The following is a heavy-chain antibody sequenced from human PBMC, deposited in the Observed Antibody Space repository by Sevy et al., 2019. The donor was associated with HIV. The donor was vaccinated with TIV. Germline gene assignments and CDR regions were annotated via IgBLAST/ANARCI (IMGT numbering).Heavy chain of an antibody. J-gene: IGHJ5*02. CDR3: ARRTRYCTNGGTRSGGNWFDP. V-gene: IGHV4-31*03. Sequence: SETLSLTCTVSGGSISSGGYYWSWIRQHPGKGLEWIGYIYYSGSTYYNPSLKSRVTISVDTSKNQFSLKLSSVTAADTAVYYCARRTRYCTNGGTRSGGNWFDPWGQGTLVTVSS. CDR2: IYYSGST. D-gene: IGHD2-8*01. CDR1: GGSISSGGYY.